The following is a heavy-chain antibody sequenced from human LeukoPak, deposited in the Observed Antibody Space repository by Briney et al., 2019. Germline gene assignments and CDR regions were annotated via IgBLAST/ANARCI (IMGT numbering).Heavy chain of an antibody. CDR1: GGSISSYY. Sequence: KTSETLSLTCTVSGGSISSYYWSWIRQPPGKGLEWIGDIYYSGSTNCNPSLKSRVTISVDTSKNQFSLKLSSVTAADTAVYYCAKGDTAMGPSYYGMDVWGQGTTVTVSS. D-gene: IGHD5-18*01. J-gene: IGHJ6*02. CDR2: IYYSGST. V-gene: IGHV4-59*01. CDR3: AKGDTAMGPSYYGMDV.